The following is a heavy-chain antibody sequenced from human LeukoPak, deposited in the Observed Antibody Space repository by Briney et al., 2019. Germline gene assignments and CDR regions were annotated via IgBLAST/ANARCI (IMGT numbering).Heavy chain of an antibody. J-gene: IGHJ3*02. CDR2: ISAYNGNT. Sequence: ASVKVSCKASGYTFTSYGFSWVRQAPGQGLEWMGWISAYNGNTKYAQKLQGRVTMTTDTSTSTAYMEVRSLRSDDTAVYYCARDGHRRYHYDSSGREDAFDIWGQGTMVTVSS. CDR1: GYTFTSYG. CDR3: ARDGHRRYHYDSSGREDAFDI. V-gene: IGHV1-18*01. D-gene: IGHD3-22*01.